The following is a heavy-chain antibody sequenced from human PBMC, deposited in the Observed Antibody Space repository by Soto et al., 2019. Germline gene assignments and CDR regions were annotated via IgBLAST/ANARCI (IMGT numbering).Heavy chain of an antibody. J-gene: IGHJ5*02. CDR2: ISANNGNT. CDR3: ARAYSTGLFDP. V-gene: IGHV1-18*01. Sequence: ASVKVSCKASGYTFTSYGISWVRQAPGQGLEWMGWISANNGNTKYAQNFQGRVTMTTDTSTSTAYMELRSLRSDDTAVYYCARAYSTGLFDPWGQGTLVTVSS. D-gene: IGHD2-15*01. CDR1: GYTFTSYG.